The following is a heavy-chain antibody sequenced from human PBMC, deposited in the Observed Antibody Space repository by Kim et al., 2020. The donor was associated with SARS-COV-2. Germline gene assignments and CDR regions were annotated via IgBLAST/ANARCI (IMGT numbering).Heavy chain of an antibody. CDR3: ARDVGLLGGSSGYNDAFDI. V-gene: IGHV1-18*01. CDR1: GYTFTSYG. Sequence: ASVKVSCKASGYTFTSYGISWVRQAPGQGLEWMGWISAYNGNTNYAQKLQGRVTMTTDTSTSTAYMELRSLRSDDTAVYYCARDVGLLGGSSGYNDAFDIWGQGTMITVSS. D-gene: IGHD3-22*01. CDR2: ISAYNGNT. J-gene: IGHJ3*02.